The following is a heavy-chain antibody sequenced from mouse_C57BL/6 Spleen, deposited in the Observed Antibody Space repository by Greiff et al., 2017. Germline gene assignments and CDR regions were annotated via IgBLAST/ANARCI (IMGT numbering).Heavy chain of an antibody. V-gene: IGHV1-64*01. CDR2: IHPNSGST. J-gene: IGHJ4*01. CDR3: ARSDSSGSYYAMDY. Sequence: QVQLQQPGAELVKPGASVKLSCKASGYTFTSYWMHWVKQRPGQGLEWIGMIHPNSGSTNYNEKFKSKATLTVDKSSSTAYMQLSSLTSEDSAVYYCARSDSSGSYYAMDYWGQGTSVTVSS. CDR1: GYTFTSYW. D-gene: IGHD3-2*02.